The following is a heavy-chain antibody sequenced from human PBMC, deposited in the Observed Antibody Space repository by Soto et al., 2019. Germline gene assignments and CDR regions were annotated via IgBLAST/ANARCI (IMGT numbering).Heavy chain of an antibody. CDR1: GYTITSYG. D-gene: IGHD3-10*01. Sequence: ASVKVSCKASGYTITSYGISWVRQAKEQGLEWMGWISAYNGNTNYAQKLQGRVTMTTDTSTSTAYMELRSLRSDDTAVYYCAREGSNGSGSYWYYYYYYMDVWGKGTTVTVSS. CDR3: AREGSNGSGSYWYYYYYYMDV. CDR2: ISAYNGNT. J-gene: IGHJ6*03. V-gene: IGHV1-18*01.